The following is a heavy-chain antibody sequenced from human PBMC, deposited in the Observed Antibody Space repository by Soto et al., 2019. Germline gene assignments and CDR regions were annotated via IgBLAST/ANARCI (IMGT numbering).Heavy chain of an antibody. D-gene: IGHD2-21*02. CDR3: ARTAPYCGGDCYYFDY. CDR2: INPSGGST. Sequence: ASVNVSCKESGYTFTSYYMHWVRQAPGQGLEWMGIINPSGGSTSYAQKFQGRVTMTRDTSTSTVYMELSSLRSEDTAVYYCARTAPYCGGDCYYFDYWGQGALVTVS. CDR1: GYTFTSYY. J-gene: IGHJ4*02. V-gene: IGHV1-46*01.